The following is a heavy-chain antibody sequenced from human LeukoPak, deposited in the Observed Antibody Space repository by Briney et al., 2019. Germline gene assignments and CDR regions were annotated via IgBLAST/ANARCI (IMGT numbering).Heavy chain of an antibody. CDR3: ARDRPPNFFGVVPPSGIFDY. Sequence: ASVKVSCKASGYTFTSYGISWVRQAPGQGLEWMGWISAYNGNTNYAQKLQGRVTMTTDTSTSTAYMELRSLRSDDTAVYYCARDRPPNFFGVVPPSGIFDYWGQGTLVTVSS. CDR1: GYTFTSYG. CDR2: ISAYNGNT. V-gene: IGHV1-18*01. D-gene: IGHD3-3*01. J-gene: IGHJ4*02.